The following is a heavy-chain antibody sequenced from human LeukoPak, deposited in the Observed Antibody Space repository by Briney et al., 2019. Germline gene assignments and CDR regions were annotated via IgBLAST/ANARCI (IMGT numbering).Heavy chain of an antibody. CDR3: ARNGFAANGYFDY. D-gene: IGHD2-8*01. CDR1: GFTFSSYE. J-gene: IGHJ4*02. CDR2: ISSSGTTI. V-gene: IGHV3-48*03. Sequence: GRSLRLSCAASGFTFSSYEMNWVRQAPGKGLEWVSYISSSGTTINYSDSVKGRFTISRDNAKNSLYLQMNSLRAEDTAVYYCARNGFAANGYFDYWGQGTQVTVSS.